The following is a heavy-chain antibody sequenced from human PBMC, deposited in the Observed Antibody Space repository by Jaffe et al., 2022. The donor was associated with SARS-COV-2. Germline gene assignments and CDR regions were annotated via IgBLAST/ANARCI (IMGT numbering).Heavy chain of an antibody. V-gene: IGHV1-69*01. CDR3: ASWDCSSTSCPDMLLYYYGMDV. J-gene: IGHJ6*02. CDR2: IIPIFGTA. CDR1: GGTFSSYA. Sequence: QVQLVQSGAEVKKPGSSVKVSCKASGGTFSSYAISWVRQAPGQGLEWMGGIIPIFGTANYAQKFQGRVTITADESTSTAYMELSSLRSEDTAVYYCASWDCSSTSCPDMLLYYYGMDVWGQGTTVTVSS. D-gene: IGHD2-2*01.